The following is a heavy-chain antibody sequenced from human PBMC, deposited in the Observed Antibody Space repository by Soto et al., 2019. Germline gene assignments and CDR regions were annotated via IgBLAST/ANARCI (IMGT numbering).Heavy chain of an antibody. CDR3: ARGGKWELLDAFDI. CDR1: GFTFSSYG. D-gene: IGHD1-26*01. CDR2: IWYDGSNK. J-gene: IGHJ3*02. Sequence: QVQLVESGGGVVQPGRSLRLSCAASGFTFSSYGMHWVRQAPGKGLEWVAVIWYDGSNKYYADSVKGRFTISRDNSKNTLYLQMNSLRAEDTAVYYCARGGKWELLDAFDIWGQGTMVTVSS. V-gene: IGHV3-33*01.